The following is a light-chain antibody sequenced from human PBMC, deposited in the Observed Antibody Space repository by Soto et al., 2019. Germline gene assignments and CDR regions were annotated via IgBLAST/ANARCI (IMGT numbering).Light chain of an antibody. V-gene: IGKV1-5*03. J-gene: IGKJ1*01. CDR1: QSISSW. CDR2: KAS. CDR3: QQYNSYSRT. Sequence: DIPMTQSPSTLSASVGDRVTITCRASQSISSWLAWYQQKPGKAPKLLIYKASSLESGVPSRFSGSGSGTESTLTISSLQPDDFATYYCQQYNSYSRTFGQGTKVEIK.